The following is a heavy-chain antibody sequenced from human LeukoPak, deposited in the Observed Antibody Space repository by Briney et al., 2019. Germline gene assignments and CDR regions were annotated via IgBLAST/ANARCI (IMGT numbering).Heavy chain of an antibody. V-gene: IGHV3-43*01. CDR3: STERQKYFDY. CDR1: GFSFNDYT. CDR2: ITRDGGST. Sequence: GGSLRLSCAASGFSFNDYTMHWVRQAPGKGLEWVSLITRDGGSTFYADSVKGRFTISRDSSKNSLYLQMNSPRTEDTALYYCSTERQKYFDYWGQGTLVTVSS. J-gene: IGHJ4*02.